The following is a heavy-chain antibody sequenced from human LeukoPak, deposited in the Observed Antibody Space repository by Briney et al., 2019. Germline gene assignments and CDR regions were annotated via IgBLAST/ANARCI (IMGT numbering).Heavy chain of an antibody. CDR3: AGTRLLFDSSGWYTPTYYFDY. Sequence: SSETLSLTCTVSGGSISSSSYCWGWIRQPPGKGLEWIGYIYYSGSTNYNPSLKSRVTISVDTSKNQFSLKLSSVTAADTAVYYCAGTRLLFDSSGWYTPTYYFDYWGQGTLVTVSS. CDR2: IYYSGST. CDR1: GGSISSSSYC. D-gene: IGHD6-19*01. V-gene: IGHV4-61*05. J-gene: IGHJ4*02.